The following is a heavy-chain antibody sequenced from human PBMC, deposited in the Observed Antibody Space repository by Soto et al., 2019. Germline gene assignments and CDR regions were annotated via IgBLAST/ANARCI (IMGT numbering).Heavy chain of an antibody. CDR3: AKDQYVVVTTNWFDP. Sequence: LRLSCAASGFTFSITAMSWVRQAPGKGLEWVSTISGSGGSTYYADSVKGRFTISRDNSKNTLYLQMNSLRAEDTAVYYCAKDQYVVVTTNWFDPWGQGTLVTVSS. D-gene: IGHD2-21*02. V-gene: IGHV3-23*01. CDR2: ISGSGGST. J-gene: IGHJ5*02. CDR1: GFTFSITA.